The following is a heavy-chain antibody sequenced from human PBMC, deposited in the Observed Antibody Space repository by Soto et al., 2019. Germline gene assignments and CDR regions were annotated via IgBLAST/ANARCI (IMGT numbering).Heavy chain of an antibody. CDR3: ARVRYYDILTGYYNLFYYYGMDV. CDR2: IYYSENT. CDR1: GGSISSYY. Sequence: PSETLSLTCTVSGGSISSYYWSWLRQPPGKGLEWIGYIYYSENTKYNPSLKSRVTISVDTSQNQFSLKLSSVTAADTAVYYCARVRYYDILTGYYNLFYYYGMDVWGQGTTVTVSS. D-gene: IGHD3-9*01. J-gene: IGHJ6*02. V-gene: IGHV4-59*12.